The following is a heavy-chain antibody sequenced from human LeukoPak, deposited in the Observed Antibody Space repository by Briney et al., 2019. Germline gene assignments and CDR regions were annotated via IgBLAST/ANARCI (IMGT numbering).Heavy chain of an antibody. CDR3: VGSNWAAGAAFDS. CDR2: IIPFVDRI. V-gene: IGHV1-69*02. CDR1: GGTFSDYS. D-gene: IGHD6-13*01. Sequence: ASVKVSCKAPGGTFSDYSISWVRQAPGQGLEWMGRIIPFVDRIHYAQKFQGRFTITADKATTAVYMELSSLRFDDTAVYYCVGSNWAAGAAFDSWGQGTQVTVSS. J-gene: IGHJ4*02.